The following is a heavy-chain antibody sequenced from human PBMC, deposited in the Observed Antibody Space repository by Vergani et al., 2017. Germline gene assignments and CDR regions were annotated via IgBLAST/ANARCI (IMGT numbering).Heavy chain of an antibody. Sequence: EVQLLESGGDLVQPGGSLRLSCAASGFTFIMHAMSWVRQAPGKGLEWVSTLSASDRSTHYADSVKGRFTISRDISKNTLFVHMNSLRPEDTAVYYFAKVGRSEVAGTFGAFDIWGQGTMVTVSS. J-gene: IGHJ3*02. CDR3: AKVGRSEVAGTFGAFDI. D-gene: IGHD6-19*01. CDR2: LSASDRST. CDR1: GFTFIMHA. V-gene: IGHV3-23*01.